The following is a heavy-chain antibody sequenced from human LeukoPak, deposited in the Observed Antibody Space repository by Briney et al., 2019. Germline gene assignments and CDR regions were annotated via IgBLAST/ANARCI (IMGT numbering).Heavy chain of an antibody. CDR1: GFAFGSEA. CDR3: ANLRLGYCSGGSCIDAFDI. Sequence: GGSLRLSCAVSGFAFGSEAMSWVRQSPARGLEWVASISPGGGTTYYADYVKGRFTISRDNSNNSLFVQMNSLRAEDTAVYYCANLRLGYCSGGSCIDAFDIWGQGTMVTVSS. J-gene: IGHJ3*02. V-gene: IGHV3-23*01. CDR2: ISPGGGTT. D-gene: IGHD2-15*01.